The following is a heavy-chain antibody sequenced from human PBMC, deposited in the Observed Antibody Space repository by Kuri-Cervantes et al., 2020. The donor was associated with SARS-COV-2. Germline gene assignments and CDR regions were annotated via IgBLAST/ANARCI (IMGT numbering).Heavy chain of an antibody. CDR3: ARDLVVPAASGTDY. V-gene: IGHV3-30-3*01. D-gene: IGHD2-2*01. CDR2: ISYDGGNK. Sequence: GESLKISCAASGFTFSSYAMHWVRQAPGKGLEWVAVISYDGGNKYYADSVKGRFTISRDNSKNTLYLQMNSLRAEDTAVYYCARDLVVPAASGTDYWGQGTLVTVSS. CDR1: GFTFSSYA. J-gene: IGHJ4*02.